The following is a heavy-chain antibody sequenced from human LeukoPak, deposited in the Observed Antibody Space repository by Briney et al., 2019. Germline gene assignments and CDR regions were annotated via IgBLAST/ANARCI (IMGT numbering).Heavy chain of an antibody. D-gene: IGHD4-23*01. Sequence: SETLSLTCTVSGGSISSGGFFWSWIRQHPGKGLEWLGSISYSGSTFYNPSLKSRVTISVDTSKNQFSLKLSSVTAADTAVYYCARVGNLNEFDYWGQGTLVTVSS. V-gene: IGHV4-31*03. J-gene: IGHJ4*02. CDR2: ISYSGST. CDR1: GGSISSGGFF. CDR3: ARVGNLNEFDY.